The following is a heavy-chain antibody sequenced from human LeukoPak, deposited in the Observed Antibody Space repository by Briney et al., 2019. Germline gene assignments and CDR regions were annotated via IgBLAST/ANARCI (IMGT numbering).Heavy chain of an antibody. V-gene: IGHV4-59*08. Sequence: SETLSFTCTVSGGSISSYYWSWIRQPPGKGLEWIGYIYYSGSTNYNPSLKSRVTISVDTSKNQFSLKLGSVTAADTAVYYCASSDYYDSSGYYDFDYWGQGTLVTVSS. J-gene: IGHJ4*02. CDR1: GGSISSYY. CDR2: IYYSGST. CDR3: ASSDYYDSSGYYDFDY. D-gene: IGHD3-22*01.